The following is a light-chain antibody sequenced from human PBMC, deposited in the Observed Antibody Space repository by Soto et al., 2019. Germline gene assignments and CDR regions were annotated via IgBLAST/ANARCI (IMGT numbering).Light chain of an antibody. V-gene: IGLV3-21*04. CDR1: NSGSKS. CDR2: YDS. CDR3: QVWDSSSDPRGV. Sequence: SYELTQPPSVSVAPGKTARITCGGNNSGSKSVHWYQQKPGQAPVLVIYYDSDRPSGIPERFSGSNSENTATLTISRVEAGDEADYYGQVWDSSSDPRGVFGTGTKLTVL. J-gene: IGLJ1*01.